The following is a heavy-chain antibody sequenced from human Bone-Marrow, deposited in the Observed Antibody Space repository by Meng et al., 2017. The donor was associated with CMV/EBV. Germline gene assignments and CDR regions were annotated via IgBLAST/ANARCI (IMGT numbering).Heavy chain of an antibody. CDR2: MNPNSGNT. V-gene: IGHV1-8*03. CDR1: GYTFTSYD. Sequence: ASVKVSCKASGYTFTSYDINWVRQATGQGLEWMGWMNPNSGNTGYAQKFQGRVTITRNTSISTAYMELSSLRSEDTAVYYCATDLVSGSRSYYYYGRDVWGQGTTVTFSS. D-gene: IGHD6-6*01. J-gene: IGHJ6*02. CDR3: ATDLVSGSRSYYYYGRDV.